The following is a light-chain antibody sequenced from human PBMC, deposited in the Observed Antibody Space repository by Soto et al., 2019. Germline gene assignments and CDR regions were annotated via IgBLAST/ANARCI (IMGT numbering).Light chain of an antibody. CDR3: QQYGSSPT. CDR2: GAS. CDR1: QSVSSSY. Sequence: IVLTQSPGTLSLSPGERATLSCRASQSVSSSYLAWYQQKPGQAPRLLIYGASSRATGIPDRFSGSGSGKDFTLTISRLEPEDFAVDYCQQYGSSPTFGQGTKVDIK. J-gene: IGKJ1*01. V-gene: IGKV3-20*01.